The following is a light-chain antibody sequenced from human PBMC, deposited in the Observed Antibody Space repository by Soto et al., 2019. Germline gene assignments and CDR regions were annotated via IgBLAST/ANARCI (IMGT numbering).Light chain of an antibody. J-gene: IGKJ5*01. CDR1: QSVIANY. CDR3: QQYGTAPIT. CDR2: RAS. V-gene: IGKV3-20*01. Sequence: VGTQSPGTLSFSPGESATLSCRASQSVIANYLAWYQQKPGQAPRLLIDRASSRATGIPDRFSGTGSGTDFTLTISRVEPEDFAVYYCQQYGTAPITFGQGTRLEIK.